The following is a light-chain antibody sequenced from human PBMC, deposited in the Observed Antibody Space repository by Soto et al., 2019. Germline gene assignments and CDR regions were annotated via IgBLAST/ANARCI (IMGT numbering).Light chain of an antibody. CDR3: QQYYAYSPFT. CDR2: RAS. CDR1: QNIATS. Sequence: DIQMTQSPSTLSASVGDRVNITCRASQNIATSLAWYQQNPGKAPRLLIYRASSLETGVPSRFSGSASGTEFTLTISSLQPDDFATYYWQQYYAYSPFTFGQGTKLEI. J-gene: IGKJ2*01. V-gene: IGKV1-5*03.